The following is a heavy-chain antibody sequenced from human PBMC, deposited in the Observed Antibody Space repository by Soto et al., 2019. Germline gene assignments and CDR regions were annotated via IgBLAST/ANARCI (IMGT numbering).Heavy chain of an antibody. CDR1: GFTFSTYG. V-gene: IGHV3-30*03. D-gene: IGHD3-10*01. J-gene: IGHJ6*03. CDR2: ISYHGSNK. CDR3: ATDGRWFGDYDYYYMEA. Sequence: QVQLVEAGGGVVHPGRSLILSCAASGFTFSTYGMHCVRQAPGKGLEWVAVISYHGSNKYYADSVKGRFTISRDNSKNTLHLQMNSLRAEDTAVYYCATDGRWFGDYDYYYMEAWGKGTTVTVSS.